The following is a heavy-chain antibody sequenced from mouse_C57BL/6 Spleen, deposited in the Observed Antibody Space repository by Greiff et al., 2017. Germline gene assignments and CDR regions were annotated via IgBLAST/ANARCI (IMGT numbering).Heavy chain of an antibody. D-gene: IGHD4-1*01. J-gene: IGHJ2*01. CDR3: AMNWVFDY. CDR2: INPNHGTT. CDR1: GYTFTDYY. V-gene: IGHV1-39*01. Sequence: VQLQQPGPELVKPGASVKISCKASGYTFTDYYMNWVKQSPGQSLEWIGVINPNHGTTSYNQKFKGKATLTVDQSSSTAYMQLNSLTSEDSAVYYCAMNWVFDYWGQGTTLTVSS.